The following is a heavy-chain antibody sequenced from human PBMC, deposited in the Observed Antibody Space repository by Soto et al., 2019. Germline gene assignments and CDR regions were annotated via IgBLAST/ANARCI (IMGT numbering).Heavy chain of an antibody. CDR3: AKISFSCTECYVVSGAGSFFDS. CDR1: GFTFSTQV. D-gene: IGHD2-2*01. Sequence: EVQLLESGGGLVQPGGSLRLSCAASGFTFSTQVMSWVRQAPGKGLEWVSAMSGSRGYTYYADSVKGRFTISRDNSNNTLCVQMNSLRAEEMAGYYCAKISFSCTECYVVSGAGSFFDSWGQGTLVIVSS. CDR2: MSGSRGYT. J-gene: IGHJ4*02. V-gene: IGHV3-23*01.